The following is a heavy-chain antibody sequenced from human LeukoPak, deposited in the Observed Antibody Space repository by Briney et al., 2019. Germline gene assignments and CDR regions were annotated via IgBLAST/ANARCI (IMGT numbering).Heavy chain of an antibody. Sequence: ASVKVSCKASGYTFTGYYMHWVRQAPGQGLEWMGWINPNSGGTNYAQKFQGWVTMTRDTSISTAYMELSRLRSDDTAVYYCAKDLAYCGGDCHTHYYYHYGMDVWGQGTTVTVSS. V-gene: IGHV1-2*04. D-gene: IGHD2-21*02. J-gene: IGHJ6*02. CDR2: INPNSGGT. CDR1: GYTFTGYY. CDR3: AKDLAYCGGDCHTHYYYHYGMDV.